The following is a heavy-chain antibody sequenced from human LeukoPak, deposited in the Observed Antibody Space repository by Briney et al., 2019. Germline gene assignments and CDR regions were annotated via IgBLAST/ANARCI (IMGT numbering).Heavy chain of an antibody. D-gene: IGHD3-9*01. CDR2: INTNTGNP. Sequence: ASVKVSFKASGYTFTSYAMNWVRQAPGQGLEWMGWINTNTGNPTYAQGFTGRFVFSLDTSVSTAYLQISSLKAEDTAVYYCARDWSFDWLLTNWFDPWGQGTLVTVSS. CDR1: GYTFTSYA. V-gene: IGHV7-4-1*02. J-gene: IGHJ5*02. CDR3: ARDWSFDWLLTNWFDP.